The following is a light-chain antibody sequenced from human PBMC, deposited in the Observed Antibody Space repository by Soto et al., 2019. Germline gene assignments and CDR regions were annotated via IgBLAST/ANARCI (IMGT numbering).Light chain of an antibody. CDR1: SGHSSYT. CDR3: QTWGAGIVV. Sequence: QTVVTQSPSASASLGASVKLTCTLSSGHSSYTIAWHQQQPEKGPRYLMKLNTDGSHSRGDGIPDRFSGSRSGAERYLTISSLQSEDEADYYWQTWGAGIVVFGGGTKLTVL. J-gene: IGLJ2*01. V-gene: IGLV4-69*01. CDR2: LNTDGSH.